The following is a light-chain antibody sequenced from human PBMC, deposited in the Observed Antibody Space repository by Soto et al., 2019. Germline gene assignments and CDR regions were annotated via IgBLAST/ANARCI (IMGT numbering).Light chain of an antibody. J-gene: IGKJ2*01. CDR2: DGS. V-gene: IGKV1-33*01. CDR3: QQYDDLPYT. CDR1: QDIKNF. Sequence: DIQLTQSPSSLSASVGDRVTITCQASQDIKNFLNWYQQKPGKAPKLLIYDGSSLETGVPSRFSGSGSGTDFTFAISSLQPEDIETYYCQQYDDLPYTFGQGTKLEI.